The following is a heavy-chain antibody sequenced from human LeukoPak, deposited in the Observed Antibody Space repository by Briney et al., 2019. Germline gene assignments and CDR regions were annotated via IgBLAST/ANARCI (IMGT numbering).Heavy chain of an antibody. D-gene: IGHD3-22*01. CDR3: ASSLSGYYHFDY. CDR1: GGSISSGGYY. Sequence: SETLSLTCTVSGGSISSGGYYRSWIRQHPGKGLEWIGYIYYSGSTYYNPSLKSRVTISVDTSKNQFSLKLSSVTAADTAVYYCASSLSGYYHFDYWGQGTLVTVSS. V-gene: IGHV4-31*03. J-gene: IGHJ4*02. CDR2: IYYSGST.